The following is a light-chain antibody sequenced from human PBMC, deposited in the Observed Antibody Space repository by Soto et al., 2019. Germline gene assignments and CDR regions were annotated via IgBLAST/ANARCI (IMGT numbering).Light chain of an antibody. J-gene: IGLJ1*01. CDR2: GVS. Sequence: QSSLTQPASVSGSPGQSITISCTGTISDFVVYNYVSWYQQHPGKAPKLMIYGVSNRPSGVSNRFSGSKSGNTASLTISGLQADDEADYYCSSHTISSAFQDFGNRTKVTVL. CDR3: SSHTISSAFQD. CDR1: ISDFVVYNY. V-gene: IGLV2-14*01.